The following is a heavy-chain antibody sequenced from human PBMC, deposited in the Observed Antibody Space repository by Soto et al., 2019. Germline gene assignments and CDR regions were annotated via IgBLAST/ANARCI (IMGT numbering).Heavy chain of an antibody. Sequence: QLQLQESGPGLVKPSETLSLTCTVSGGSISSSSYYWGWIRQPPGKGLEWIGSIYYSGSTYYNPSLKSRVTISVDTSKNQFSLKLSSVTAADTAVYYCARHDDYGGNWFDPWGQGTLVTVSS. CDR2: IYYSGST. D-gene: IGHD4-17*01. V-gene: IGHV4-39*01. CDR3: ARHDDYGGNWFDP. J-gene: IGHJ5*02. CDR1: GGSISSSSYY.